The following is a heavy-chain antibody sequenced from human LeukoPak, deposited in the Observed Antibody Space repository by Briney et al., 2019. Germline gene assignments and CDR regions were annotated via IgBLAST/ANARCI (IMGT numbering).Heavy chain of an antibody. Sequence: GESLKISCKGSGYSFTSYWIGWVRQMPGKGLEWMGIIYPGDSDTRYSPSFQGQVTISADKSISTAYLQWSSLKAPDTAMTSCEQHSPSDYGSGSYFGSHPCVIWGEGTMVTVSS. D-gene: IGHD3-10*01. CDR3: EQHSPSDYGSGSYFGSHPCVI. CDR1: GYSFTSYW. V-gene: IGHV5-51*01. CDR2: IYPGDSDT. J-gene: IGHJ3*02.